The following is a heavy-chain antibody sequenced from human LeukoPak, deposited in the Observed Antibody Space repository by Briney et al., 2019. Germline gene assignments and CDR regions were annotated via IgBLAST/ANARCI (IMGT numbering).Heavy chain of an antibody. D-gene: IGHD1-7*01. J-gene: IGHJ4*02. CDR3: ASPQRGSNNWNYF. CDR1: GFTFSSYS. V-gene: IGHV3-72*01. CDR2: SKNKAQSFLT. Sequence: GGSLRLSCAASGFTFSSYSMNWVRQAPGKGLEWVARSKNKAQSFLTEYAASVKGRFIISRDDSGNSLFLQMNSLKTEDTAVYYCASPQRGSNNWNYFWGQGTLVTVSS.